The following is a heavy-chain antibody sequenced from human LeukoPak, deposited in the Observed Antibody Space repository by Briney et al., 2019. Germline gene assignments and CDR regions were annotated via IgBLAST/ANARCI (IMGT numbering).Heavy chain of an antibody. CDR2: INPTGDST. J-gene: IGHJ4*02. CDR3: ARGPSGYHNT. V-gene: IGHV1-46*01. CDR1: GYTFTSCY. Sequence: WASVKVSCKASGYTFTSCYMHWVRQAPGQGLEWMGLINPTGDSTGYAQKFQGRVTMTRDMSTSTDFMELSSLRSEDTAVHYCARGPSGYHNTGGQGTLVTVSS. D-gene: IGHD5-12*01.